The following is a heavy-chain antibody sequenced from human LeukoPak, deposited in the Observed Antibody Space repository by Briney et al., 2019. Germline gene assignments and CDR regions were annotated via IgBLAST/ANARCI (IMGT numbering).Heavy chain of an antibody. CDR1: DGSINNYY. CDR2: AHYTETT. Sequence: SETLSLTCTVSDGSINNYYWNWIRQPPGKGLEWVGFAHYTETTNYNPYLQSRVTISIDTSKSQFSLRLSSVTAADTAVYYCATRCSSTSCYNLGSYYYYMDVWGKGTTVTVSS. J-gene: IGHJ6*03. CDR3: ATRCSSTSCYNLGSYYYYMDV. V-gene: IGHV4-59*08. D-gene: IGHD2-2*02.